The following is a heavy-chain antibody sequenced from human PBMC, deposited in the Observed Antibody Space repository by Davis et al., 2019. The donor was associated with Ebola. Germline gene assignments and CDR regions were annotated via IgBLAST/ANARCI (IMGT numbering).Heavy chain of an antibody. Sequence: SVKVSCKASGYTFTSYGISWVRQAPGQGLEWMGGIIPIFGTANYAQKFQGRVTITADESTSTAYMELSSLRSEDTAVYYCARALRDGPTDFDLWGRGTLVTVSS. CDR2: IIPIFGTA. CDR1: GYTFTSYG. V-gene: IGHV1-69*13. J-gene: IGHJ2*01. D-gene: IGHD5-24*01. CDR3: ARALRDGPTDFDL.